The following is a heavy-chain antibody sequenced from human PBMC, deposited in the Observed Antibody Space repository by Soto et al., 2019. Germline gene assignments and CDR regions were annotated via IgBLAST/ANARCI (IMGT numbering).Heavy chain of an antibody. V-gene: IGHV1-69*04. CDR2: VNPILSMS. CDR1: GDTFNFYS. Sequence: QVQLVQSGAEVKRPGSSVKVSCKASGDTFNFYSINWVRQAPGLGLEWMGRVNPILSMSNYAQRFQGRVTMTADKSTSTAYMELSDLRSVDTAISYCATSYGSGYRAFDFWGQGALVTVSS. D-gene: IGHD3-10*01. J-gene: IGHJ4*02. CDR3: ATSYGSGYRAFDF.